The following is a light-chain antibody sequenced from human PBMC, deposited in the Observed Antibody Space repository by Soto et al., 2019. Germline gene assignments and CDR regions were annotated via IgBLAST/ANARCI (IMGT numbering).Light chain of an antibody. CDR3: QQYGSSPRT. Sequence: EIVLTQSPATLSLSPGEGATLSCRASQSVSSYLAWYQQKPGQAPRLLIYDASNRATGIPARFSGSGSGTDFTLTISRLEPEDFAVYYCQQYGSSPRTFGQGTKVDI. CDR2: DAS. V-gene: IGKV3-20*01. CDR1: QSVSSY. J-gene: IGKJ1*01.